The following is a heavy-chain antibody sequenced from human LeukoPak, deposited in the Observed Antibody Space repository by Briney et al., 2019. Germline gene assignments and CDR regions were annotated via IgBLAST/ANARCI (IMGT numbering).Heavy chain of an antibody. CDR3: ARGLTVVVPADLVPFDY. V-gene: IGHV1-2*02. Sequence: ASVKVSCKASGYTFTGYYMHWVRQAPGQGLEWMGWINPNSGGTNYAQKFQGRITMTRDTSISTAYMELSRLRSDDTAVYYCARGLTVVVPADLVPFDYWGQGTLVTVSS. J-gene: IGHJ4*02. D-gene: IGHD2-2*01. CDR1: GYTFTGYY. CDR2: INPNSGGT.